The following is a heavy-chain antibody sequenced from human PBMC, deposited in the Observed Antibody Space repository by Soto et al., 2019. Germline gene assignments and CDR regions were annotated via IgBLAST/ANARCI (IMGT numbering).Heavy chain of an antibody. CDR3: ASHGPEKSFDY. Sequence: SETLSLTCAVYGGSFSGYYWSWIRQPPGKGLEWIGEINHSGSTNYNPSLKSRVTISVDTSKNQFSLKLSSVTAADTAVYYCASHGPEKSFDYWGQGPLVNVSS. V-gene: IGHV4-34*01. J-gene: IGHJ4*02. CDR2: INHSGST. CDR1: GGSFSGYY.